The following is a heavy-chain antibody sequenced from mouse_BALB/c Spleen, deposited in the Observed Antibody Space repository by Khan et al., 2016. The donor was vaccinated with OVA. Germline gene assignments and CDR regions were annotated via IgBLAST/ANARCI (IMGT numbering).Heavy chain of an antibody. J-gene: IGHJ3*01. Sequence: EVQLQESGPGLVKPSQSLSLTSSVTGYSITSGYFWNWIRQFPGNKLEWMGYIRYDGNSNYNPSLKNRISITRDTSKNQFFLKLNSVTPEDTATYYCARGGSSGPAWFAYWGQGTLVTVSA. D-gene: IGHD3-1*01. CDR2: IRYDGNS. V-gene: IGHV3-6*02. CDR1: GYSITSGYF. CDR3: ARGGSSGPAWFAY.